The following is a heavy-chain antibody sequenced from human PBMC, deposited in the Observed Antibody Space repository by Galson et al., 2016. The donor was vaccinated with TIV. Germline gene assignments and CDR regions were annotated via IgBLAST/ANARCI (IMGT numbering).Heavy chain of an antibody. CDR3: ARSGDYGDY. Sequence: SVKVSCKASGYSFSTYDINWVRQAPGQGLEWMGWMNPNSGNTGYSQKFRGRVTMTRNTSERTAYMELSSLTSEDTAVYYCARSGDYGDYWGQGTQVTVSS. D-gene: IGHD4-17*01. V-gene: IGHV1-8*01. J-gene: IGHJ4*02. CDR1: GYSFSTYD. CDR2: MNPNSGNT.